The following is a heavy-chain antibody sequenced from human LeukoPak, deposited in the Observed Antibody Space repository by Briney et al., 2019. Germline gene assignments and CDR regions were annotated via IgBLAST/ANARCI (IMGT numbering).Heavy chain of an antibody. CDR3: ARPLNCGSDCYSSAFDI. Sequence: GSLRLSCAVSGFSFKSFAMSWVRQPPGKGLEWIGTIRYSGTTYHNPSLKSRVTISVDTSKNQFSLRLSSVTAADTAVYYCARPLNCGSDCYSSAFDIWGQGTMVTVSS. J-gene: IGHJ3*02. V-gene: IGHV4-39*01. CDR2: IRYSGTT. D-gene: IGHD2-21*02. CDR1: GFSFKSFA.